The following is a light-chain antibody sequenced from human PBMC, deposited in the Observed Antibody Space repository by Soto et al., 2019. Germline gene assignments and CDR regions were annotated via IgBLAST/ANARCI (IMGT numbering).Light chain of an antibody. CDR3: QQYDSSPT. J-gene: IGKJ4*01. CDR2: GAS. V-gene: IGKV3-20*01. Sequence: EVVLTQSPGTLSLSPGERATLSCRASQSVNNRYLAWYQQKPGQAPRLLIYGASNRATGSPDRFSGSGSGTDFTLTITRLEPEDFAMYYCQQYDSSPTFGGGTKVDIK. CDR1: QSVNNRY.